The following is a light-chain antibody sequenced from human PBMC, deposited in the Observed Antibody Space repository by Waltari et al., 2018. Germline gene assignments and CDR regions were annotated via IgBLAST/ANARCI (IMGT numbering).Light chain of an antibody. CDR3: QQRSNWLLT. CDR2: DAS. CDR1: QSVSSY. V-gene: IGKV3-11*01. Sequence: EIVLTQSPATLSLSPGERATLSCRASQSVSSYLAWYQQKPGQAPMLLIYDASNRATGIPARFSGSRSGTDFTLTISSLEPEDFAVYYCQQRSNWLLTFGGGTKVEIK. J-gene: IGKJ4*01.